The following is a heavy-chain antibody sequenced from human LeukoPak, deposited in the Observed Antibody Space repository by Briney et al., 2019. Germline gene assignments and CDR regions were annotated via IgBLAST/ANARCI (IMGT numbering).Heavy chain of an antibody. D-gene: IGHD3-10*01. J-gene: IGHJ6*02. Sequence: ETLSLTCTVSGGSISSYYWSWIRQPPGKGLEWIGYIYYSGSTNYNPSLKSRVTISVDTSKNQFSLKLSSVTAADTAMYYCARAAPSYYGSGSLGSYYYGMDVRGQGTTVTVSS. CDR3: ARAAPSYYGSGSLGSYYYGMDV. CDR1: GGSISSYY. CDR2: IYYSGST. V-gene: IGHV4-59*01.